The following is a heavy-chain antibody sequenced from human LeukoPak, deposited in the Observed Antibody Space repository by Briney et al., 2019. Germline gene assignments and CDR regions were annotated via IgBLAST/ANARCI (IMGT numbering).Heavy chain of an antibody. J-gene: IGHJ6*02. Sequence: GGSLRLSCAASGFTFSSYAMSWVRQAPGKGPERVSVINGGGDDTYYADSVKGRFTISRDNSKNTLYLQMTSLGVGDTAVYYCAKEGSSGWYDYYGLEVWGQGTTVTVSS. CDR2: INGGGDDT. V-gene: IGHV3-23*01. CDR1: GFTFSSYA. D-gene: IGHD6-19*01. CDR3: AKEGSSGWYDYYGLEV.